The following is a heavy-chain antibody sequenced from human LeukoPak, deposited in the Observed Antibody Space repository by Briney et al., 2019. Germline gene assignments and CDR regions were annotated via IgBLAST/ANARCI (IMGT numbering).Heavy chain of an antibody. Sequence: GGSLRLSCAVSGFSVTNNYMSWVRQAPGKGLEWVSVFYVGGATYYADSVKGRFTISRDNSKNTLYLQMSSLRAEDTALYYCAKKRESSPTSFDNWGQGTLVTVSS. CDR2: FYVGGAT. D-gene: IGHD2/OR15-2a*01. CDR1: GFSVTNNY. J-gene: IGHJ4*02. V-gene: IGHV3-53*01. CDR3: AKKRESSPTSFDN.